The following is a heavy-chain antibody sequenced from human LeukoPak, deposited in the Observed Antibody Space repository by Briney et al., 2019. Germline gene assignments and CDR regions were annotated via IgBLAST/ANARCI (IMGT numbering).Heavy chain of an antibody. V-gene: IGHV1-46*01. J-gene: IGHJ6*03. CDR1: GYTFTSYY. CDR2: INPSDGST. D-gene: IGHD6-13*01. CDR3: ATSGIATSHIRDYYYYMDV. Sequence: ASVKVSCKTSGYTFTSYYMHWVRQAPGQGLEWMGVINPSDGSTTYAQKFQGRVTMTEDTSTDTAYMELSSLRSEDTAVYYCATSGIATSHIRDYYYYMDVWGKGTTVTVSS.